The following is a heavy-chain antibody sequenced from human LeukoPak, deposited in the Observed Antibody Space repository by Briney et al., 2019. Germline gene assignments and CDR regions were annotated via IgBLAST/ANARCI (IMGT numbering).Heavy chain of an antibody. J-gene: IGHJ4*02. CDR3: ARDRNYYDHNGNFDY. V-gene: IGHV1-2*02. D-gene: IGHD3-22*01. Sequence: ASVKVSCKASGYTFTGYYMHWVRQAPGQGLEWMGWINPNSGGTNYAQKFQGRVTLTRDTSLSTAYMELSRLRSDDTAVYYCARDRNYYDHNGNFDYWGQGTLVTVSS. CDR1: GYTFTGYY. CDR2: INPNSGGT.